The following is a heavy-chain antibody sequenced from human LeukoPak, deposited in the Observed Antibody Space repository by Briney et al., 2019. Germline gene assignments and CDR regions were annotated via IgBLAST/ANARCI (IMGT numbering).Heavy chain of an antibody. J-gene: IGHJ4*02. Sequence: SETLSLTCIVSGGSISSYYWNWIRQSAGKGLEWIGRIYIGGSTSYNPSLKSRVTISVDTSKNQFSLKLSSVTAADTAVYYCARGGIQLWLSYWGQGTLVTVSS. D-gene: IGHD5-18*01. CDR3: ARGGIQLWLSY. CDR1: GGSISSYY. V-gene: IGHV4-4*07. CDR2: IYIGGST.